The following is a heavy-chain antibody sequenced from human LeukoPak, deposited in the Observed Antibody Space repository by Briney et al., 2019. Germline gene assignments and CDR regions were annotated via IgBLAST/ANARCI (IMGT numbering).Heavy chain of an antibody. CDR2: IYDSGST. CDR3: ARHYGP. D-gene: IGHD3-10*01. Sequence: SETLSLTCTVSGGTVSDGSISSYYWSWIRQPPGKGLEWIGSIYDSGSTYYNPSLKSRVTISVDTSKNQFSLKLNSGTAADTAVYYCARHYGPWGQGTLVTVSS. CDR1: GGTVSDGSISSYY. V-gene: IGHV4-39*01. J-gene: IGHJ5*02.